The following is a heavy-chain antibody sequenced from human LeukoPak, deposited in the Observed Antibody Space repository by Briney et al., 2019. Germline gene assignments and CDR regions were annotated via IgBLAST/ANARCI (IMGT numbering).Heavy chain of an antibody. V-gene: IGHV4-59*01. J-gene: IGHJ4*02. CDR2: IYYSGST. CDR3: ARQNTGQLDY. D-gene: IGHD2-8*02. CDR1: GGSISSYY. Sequence: SETLSLTCTVSGGSISSYYWSWIRQPPGKGLEWIGYIYYSGSTNYNPSLKSRVTISVDTSKNQFSLKLSSVTAADTAVYYCARQNTGQLDYWGQGTLVTVSS.